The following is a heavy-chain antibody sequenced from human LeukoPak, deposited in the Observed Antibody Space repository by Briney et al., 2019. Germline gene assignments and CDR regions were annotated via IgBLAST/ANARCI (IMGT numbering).Heavy chain of an antibody. D-gene: IGHD6-13*01. CDR2: ISWNSGSI. CDR1: GFTFDDYA. Sequence: GRSLRLSCAASGFTFDDYAMHWVRQAPGKGLEWVSGISWNSGSIGYADSVKGRFTISRDNAKNSLYLQMNSLRAEDVALYYCAKASSSSRFYYMDVWGKGTTVTVSS. J-gene: IGHJ6*03. CDR3: AKASSSSRFYYMDV. V-gene: IGHV3-9*03.